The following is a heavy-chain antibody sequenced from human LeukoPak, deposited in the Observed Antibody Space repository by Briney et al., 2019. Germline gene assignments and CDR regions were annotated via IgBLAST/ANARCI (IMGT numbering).Heavy chain of an antibody. CDR1: GFNFNNFA. Sequence: GGSLRLSCAASGFNFNNFAMSWVRQAPGKGPEWLSAMTGPADTTYYAESEKGRFTISRDYPKSMVYLQMNSLRVEDTAIYYCAKGAEIDHWGQGTLVTVSS. V-gene: IGHV3-23*01. J-gene: IGHJ4*02. CDR3: AKGAEIDH. CDR2: MTGPADTT.